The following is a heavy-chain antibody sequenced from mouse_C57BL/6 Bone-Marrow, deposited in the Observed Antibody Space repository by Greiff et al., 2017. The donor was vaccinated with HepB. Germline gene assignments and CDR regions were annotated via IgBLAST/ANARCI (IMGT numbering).Heavy chain of an antibody. Sequence: VQLQQPGAELVKPGASVKMSCKASGYTFTSYWITWVKQRPGQGLEWIGDIYPGSGSTNYNEKFKSKATLTVDTSSSTAYMQLSSLTSEDSAVYYCARRYYGSSYFFDYWGQGTTLTVSS. J-gene: IGHJ2*01. CDR2: IYPGSGST. CDR1: GYTFTSYW. V-gene: IGHV1-55*01. CDR3: ARRYYGSSYFFDY. D-gene: IGHD1-1*01.